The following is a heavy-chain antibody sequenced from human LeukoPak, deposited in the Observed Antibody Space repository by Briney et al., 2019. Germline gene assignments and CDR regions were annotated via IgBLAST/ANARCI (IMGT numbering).Heavy chain of an antibody. CDR1: GFTFSSYS. J-gene: IGHJ4*02. CDR3: ARDPDGYRQGHHFDY. D-gene: IGHD5-18*01. V-gene: IGHV3-21*01. CDR2: ISSSGSYI. Sequence: PGGSLRLSCAASGFTFSSYSMNWVRQAPGKGLEWVSSISSSGSYIFHADSVKGRFTISRDNAKNSLYLQMNSLRAEDTAVYYCARDPDGYRQGHHFDYWGQGTLVTVSS.